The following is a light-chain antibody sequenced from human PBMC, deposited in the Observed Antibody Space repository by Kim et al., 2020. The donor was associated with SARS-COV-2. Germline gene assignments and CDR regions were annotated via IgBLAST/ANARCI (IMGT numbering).Light chain of an antibody. CDR2: GAS. CDR3: QQYNIWRT. J-gene: IGKJ1*01. V-gene: IGKV3-15*01. CDR1: QSVSK. Sequence: SVSPGERATRACRASQSVSKLAWYQQRHGQAPRLLIYGASTRATGIPARFSGSGSGTEFTLTISSLQSEDFAVYYCQQYNIWRTFGQGTKVDIK.